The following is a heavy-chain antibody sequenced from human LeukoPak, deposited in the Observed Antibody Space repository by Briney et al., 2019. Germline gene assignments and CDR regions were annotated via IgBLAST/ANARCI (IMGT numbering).Heavy chain of an antibody. V-gene: IGHV3-74*01. Sequence: GGSLRLSCAASGFTFSSYWMHWVRHAPGKGLVWVSRINSDGSSTSYADSVKGRLTISRDNAKNTLYLQMNSLRAEDTAVYYCAREDYDSSGYYVDYWGQGTLVTVSS. CDR2: INSDGSST. D-gene: IGHD3-22*01. CDR1: GFTFSSYW. CDR3: AREDYDSSGYYVDY. J-gene: IGHJ4*02.